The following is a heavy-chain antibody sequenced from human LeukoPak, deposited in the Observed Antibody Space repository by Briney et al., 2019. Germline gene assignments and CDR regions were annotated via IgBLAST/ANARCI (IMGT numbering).Heavy chain of an antibody. CDR3: ARVFGLIAAAGNFDY. Sequence: GGSLRLSCAASGFTVSSNYMSWVRQAPGKGLEWVAVISYDGSNKYYADSVKGRFTISRDNSKNTLYLQMNSLRAEDTAVYYCARVFGLIAAAGNFDYWGQGTLVTVSS. J-gene: IGHJ4*02. V-gene: IGHV3-30-3*01. D-gene: IGHD6-13*01. CDR2: ISYDGSNK. CDR1: GFTVSSNY.